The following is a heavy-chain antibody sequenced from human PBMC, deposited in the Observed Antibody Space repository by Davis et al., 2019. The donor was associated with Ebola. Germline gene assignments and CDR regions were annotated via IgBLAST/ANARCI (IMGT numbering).Heavy chain of an antibody. CDR2: INTITGYP. CDR1: GYSFTSYA. V-gene: IGHV7-4-1*02. CDR3: ARGVFQFDT. Sequence: ASVQVSCNASGYSFTSYAMNWVRQAPGQGLEWMGWINTITGYPTYAPGFTGRFVFSLDTSVSTTYLQISSLKAEDTALYYCARGVFQFDTWGQGTLVTVSS. J-gene: IGHJ4*02. D-gene: IGHD2/OR15-2a*01.